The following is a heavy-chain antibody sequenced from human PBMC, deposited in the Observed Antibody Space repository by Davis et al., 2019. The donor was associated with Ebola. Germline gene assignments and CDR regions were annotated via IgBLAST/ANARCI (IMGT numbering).Heavy chain of an antibody. D-gene: IGHD2-21*01. V-gene: IGHV4-59*02. CDR1: GGSVSSYY. Sequence: SETLSLTCTVSGGSVSSYYWSWIRQPPGKALEWIGYIYYSGRTNYNPSLKSRVTISVDTSKNQFSLKLTSVTSADTAVYYCARNQRQHCGGDCFLDSWGRGTLVIVSP. CDR2: IYYSGRT. CDR3: ARNQRQHCGGDCFLDS. J-gene: IGHJ4*02.